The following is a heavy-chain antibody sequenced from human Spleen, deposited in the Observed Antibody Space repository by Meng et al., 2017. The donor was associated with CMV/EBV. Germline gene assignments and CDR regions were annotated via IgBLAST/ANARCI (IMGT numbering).Heavy chain of an antibody. CDR3: ARDAWEMATTD. Sequence: VKRVGSGGGLVQPGGSLRLSCAASGFTVSSNYMSWVRQAPGKGLEWVSVIYSGGSTYYADSVKGRFTISRDNSKNTLYLQMNSLRAEDTAVYYCARDAWEMATTDWGQGTLVTVSS. D-gene: IGHD5-24*01. CDR2: IYSGGST. J-gene: IGHJ4*02. V-gene: IGHV3-66*01. CDR1: GFTVSSNY.